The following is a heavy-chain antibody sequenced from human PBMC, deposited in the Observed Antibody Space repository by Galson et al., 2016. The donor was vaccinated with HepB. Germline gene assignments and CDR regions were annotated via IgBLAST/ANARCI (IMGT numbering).Heavy chain of an antibody. Sequence: SETLSLTCTVSGASINSRNWWGWVRQPPGKGLEWIGEVHHTGRTHYNPSLKSRVFISVDKTKKQFSLTLSSVTAADTAVYFCARREGVSGNSLFDPWGQGTPVTVSS. J-gene: IGHJ5*02. V-gene: IGHV4-4*02. D-gene: IGHD2/OR15-2a*01. CDR3: ARREGVSGNSLFDP. CDR2: VHHTGRT. CDR1: GASINSRNW.